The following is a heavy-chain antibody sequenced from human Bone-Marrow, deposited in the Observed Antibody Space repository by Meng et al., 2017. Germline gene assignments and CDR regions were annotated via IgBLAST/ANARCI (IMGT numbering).Heavy chain of an antibody. CDR2: IKQDGSEK. J-gene: IGHJ6*02. V-gene: IGHV3-7*01. D-gene: IGHD3-3*01. CDR3: ARNALEGNYDFWSGSYYYYGMDV. CDR1: GVTFSSYW. Sequence: GESLKISCAASGVTFSSYWMSWVRQAPGKGLEWVANIKQDGSEKYYVDSVKGRFTISRDNAENSLYLQMNSLRAEDTAVYYCARNALEGNYDFWSGSYYYYGMDVWGQGNTVNVAS.